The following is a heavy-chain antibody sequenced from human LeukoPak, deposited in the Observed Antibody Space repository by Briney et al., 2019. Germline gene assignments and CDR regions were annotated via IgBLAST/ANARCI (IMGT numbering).Heavy chain of an antibody. J-gene: IGHJ4*02. V-gene: IGHV4-34*01. D-gene: IGHD3-10*01. CDR1: GGSFSGYY. CDR2: INHSGST. CDR3: ARDRYGGYFDY. Sequence: SETLSLTCAVYGGSFSGYYWSWIRQPQGKGLEWIGEINHSGSTNYNPSLKSRVTISVDTSKNQFSLKLSSVTAADTAVYYCARDRYGGYFDYWGQGTLVTVSS.